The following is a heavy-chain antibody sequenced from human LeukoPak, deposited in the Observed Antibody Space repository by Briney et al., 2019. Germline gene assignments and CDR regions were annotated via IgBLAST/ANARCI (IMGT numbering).Heavy chain of an antibody. CDR1: GFTVSSKY. Sequence: GGSLRLSCAASGFTVSSKYVSWVRQAPGKGLEWVSVIYSGGSIYYADSVKGRFTTSRDNSKNTLYLQMNSLRAEDTAVYYCARYCSSTSCYSRLLGYYGMDVWGQGTTVTVSS. D-gene: IGHD2-2*01. J-gene: IGHJ6*02. CDR2: IYSGGSI. CDR3: ARYCSSTSCYSRLLGYYGMDV. V-gene: IGHV3-53*01.